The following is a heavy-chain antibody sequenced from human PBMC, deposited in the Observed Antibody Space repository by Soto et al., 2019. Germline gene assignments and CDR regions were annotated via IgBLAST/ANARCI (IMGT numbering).Heavy chain of an antibody. J-gene: IGHJ6*03. CDR1: GFSLSTIGVA. D-gene: IGHD1-1*01. CDR2: IYWDDDK. V-gene: IGHV2-5*02. CDR3: AHRRGTANYYYFYMDV. Sequence: SGPTLVKPTQTLTLTCTFSGFSLSTIGVAVGWIRQPPGKALEWLALIYWDDDKRYSPSLKSRLTITKDTSKNQVVLTMTNMDPVDTATYYCAHRRGTANYYYFYMDVWGKGTTVTVSS.